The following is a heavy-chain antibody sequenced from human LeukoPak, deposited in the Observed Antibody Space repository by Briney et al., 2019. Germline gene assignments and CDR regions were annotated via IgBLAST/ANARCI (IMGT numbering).Heavy chain of an antibody. CDR1: GYTFTNDY. Sequence: ASVKVSCKASGYTFTNDYIHWVRQAPGQGLEWMGRINPNSGGTNYAQRFQGRVTMTRDTSISTAYMELSRLRSDDTAIYYCAGPSNGYYPFLDYWGQGTLVTVSS. CDR2: INPNSGGT. D-gene: IGHD3-22*01. CDR3: AGPSNGYYPFLDY. J-gene: IGHJ4*02. V-gene: IGHV1-2*06.